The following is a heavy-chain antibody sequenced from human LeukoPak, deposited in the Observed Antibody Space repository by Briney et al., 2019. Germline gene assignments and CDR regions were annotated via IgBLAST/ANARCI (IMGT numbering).Heavy chain of an antibody. CDR3: ARAARGYYYGSGSLDY. CDR2: ISGSGGST. J-gene: IGHJ4*02. V-gene: IGHV3-23*01. Sequence: GGSLRLSCAASGFTFSSYAMSWVRQAPGKGLEWVSAISGSGGSTYYADSVKGRFTISRDNAKNSLYLQMNSLRAEDTAVYYCARAARGYYYGSGSLDYWGQGTLVTVSS. CDR1: GFTFSSYA. D-gene: IGHD3-10*01.